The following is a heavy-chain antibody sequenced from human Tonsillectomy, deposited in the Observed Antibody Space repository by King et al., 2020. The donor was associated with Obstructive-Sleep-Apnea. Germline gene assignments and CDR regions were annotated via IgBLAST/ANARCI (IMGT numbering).Heavy chain of an antibody. V-gene: IGHV3-30*04. CDR3: AMGDTTGWGY. J-gene: IGHJ4*02. CDR2: ISFDGSNK. Sequence: VQLVESGGGVVQPGRSLRLSCAASGFSFSSYAMHWVRQAPGKGLEWVTVISFDGSNKYYADSGKGRFTISRDNSKNTLYLQMNSLRIEDTAVYYCAMGDTTGWGYWGQGTLVTVSS. D-gene: IGHD1-1*01. CDR1: GFSFSSYA.